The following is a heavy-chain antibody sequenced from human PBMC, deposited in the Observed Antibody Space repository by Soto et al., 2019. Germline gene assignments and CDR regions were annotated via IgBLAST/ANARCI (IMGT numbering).Heavy chain of an antibody. D-gene: IGHD3-22*01. V-gene: IGHV3-23*01. CDR1: GFTFSSYA. Sequence: GGSLRLSCAASGFTFSSYAMSWVRQAPGKGLEWVSAISGSGGSTYYADSVKGRFTISRDNSKNTLCLQMNSLRAEDTAVYYCAKENLYYDSSGYYPDWGQGTLVTVSS. CDR3: AKENLYYDSSGYYPD. J-gene: IGHJ4*02. CDR2: ISGSGGST.